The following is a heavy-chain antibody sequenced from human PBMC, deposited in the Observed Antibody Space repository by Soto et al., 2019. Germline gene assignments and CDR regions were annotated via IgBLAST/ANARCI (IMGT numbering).Heavy chain of an antibody. Sequence: ASVKVSCKASGYTFTSYGISWVRQAPGQGLEWMGWISAYNGNTNYAQKLQGRVTMTTDTSTSTAYMELRSLRSDDTAVYYCARGGDSSGYYYTGTFPVYWGQGTLVTVSS. CDR2: ISAYNGNT. D-gene: IGHD3-22*01. V-gene: IGHV1-18*01. CDR3: ARGGDSSGYYYTGTFPVY. CDR1: GYTFTSYG. J-gene: IGHJ4*01.